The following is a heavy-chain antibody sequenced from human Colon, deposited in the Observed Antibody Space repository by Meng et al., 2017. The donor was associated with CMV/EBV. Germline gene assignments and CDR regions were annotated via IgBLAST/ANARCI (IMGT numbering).Heavy chain of an antibody. V-gene: IGHV3-66*01. J-gene: IGHJ2*01. CDR1: GFAVSGDY. D-gene: IGHD4-23*01. Sequence: HVVARVGALALPGGALRLPCAASGFAVSGDYMTWVRQAPGKGLEWVSLIHLNGGTTYTDSVKGRFTISRDSSENAVYLQMNSLTGEDTAVYFCARGGKGFWFFGLWGRGTLVTVSS. CDR3: ARGGKGFWFFGL. CDR2: IHLNGGT.